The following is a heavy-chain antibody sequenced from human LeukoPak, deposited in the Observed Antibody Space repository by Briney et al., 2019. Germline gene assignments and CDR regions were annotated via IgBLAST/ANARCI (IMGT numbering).Heavy chain of an antibody. D-gene: IGHD6-19*01. CDR1: GGTFSSYA. Sequence: SVKVSCKASGGTFSSYAISWVRQAPGQGLEWMGGIIPIFGTANYAQKFQGRVTITADESTSTAYMELSSLRSEDTAVYYCASGRSGWYYFDYWGQGTLATVSP. V-gene: IGHV1-69*13. J-gene: IGHJ4*02. CDR3: ASGRSGWYYFDY. CDR2: IIPIFGTA.